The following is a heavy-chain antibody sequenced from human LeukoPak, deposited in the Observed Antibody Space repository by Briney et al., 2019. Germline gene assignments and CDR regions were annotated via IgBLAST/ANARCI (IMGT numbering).Heavy chain of an antibody. V-gene: IGHV3-48*01. D-gene: IGHD2-2*02. CDR1: GFNLSTYS. Sequence: GGSLRLSCAASGFNLSTYSMNWVRQAPGKGLEWISYITTGGSTILYADSVRGRFTISRDNAKNSVYLQMNSLRAEDTAIFYCARDLYCSSSTCYTGAFDIWGQGTMVTVPS. CDR3: ARDLYCSSSTCYTGAFDI. J-gene: IGHJ3*02. CDR2: ITTGGSTI.